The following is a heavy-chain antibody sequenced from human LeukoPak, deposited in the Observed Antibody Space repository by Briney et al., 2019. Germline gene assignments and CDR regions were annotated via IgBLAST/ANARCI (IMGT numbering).Heavy chain of an antibody. V-gene: IGHV5-51*01. CDR3: ARQGVTATFDI. CDR2: IYPADSDT. CDR1: GNRFTNYW. D-gene: IGHD2-21*02. Sequence: GESLQISCQGSGNRFTNYWIGWVRQMPGKGLEWMGIIYPADSDTRYSPSFQGQVTISADKSISTAYLQWSSLKASDTAIYYCARQGVTATFDIWGQGTMVTVSS. J-gene: IGHJ3*02.